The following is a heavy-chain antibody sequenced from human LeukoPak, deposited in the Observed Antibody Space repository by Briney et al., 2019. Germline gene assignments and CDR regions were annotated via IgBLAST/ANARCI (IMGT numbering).Heavy chain of an antibody. Sequence: PGGSLRLSSAPSGFTFTSYAMSSVPQAPGKGLEWVSAISGSGGSTYSTDSVKSRVTISRDNTKNTLYLQMNSLRDEDTAVYYCAKERGRRYDSGSFDYWGQGTLVTASS. J-gene: IGHJ4*02. CDR3: AKERGRRYDSGSFDY. CDR2: ISGSGGST. CDR1: GFTFTSYA. D-gene: IGHD3-10*01. V-gene: IGHV3-23*01.